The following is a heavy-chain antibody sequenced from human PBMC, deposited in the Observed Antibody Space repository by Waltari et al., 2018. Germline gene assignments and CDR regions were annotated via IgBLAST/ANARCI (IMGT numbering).Heavy chain of an antibody. V-gene: IGHV3-23*01. CDR1: GFTFSSYA. CDR3: AKESLPYNWNDVDFYY. Sequence: EVQLLESGGGLVQPGGSLRLSCAASGFTFSSYAMSWVRQAPGKGLEWVSAISGSGGSTYYADSVKGQFTISRDNSNSTLYLQMNSLSAGDTAVYYCAKESLPYNWNDVDFYYWGQGTLVTVSS. J-gene: IGHJ4*02. D-gene: IGHD1-1*01. CDR2: ISGSGGST.